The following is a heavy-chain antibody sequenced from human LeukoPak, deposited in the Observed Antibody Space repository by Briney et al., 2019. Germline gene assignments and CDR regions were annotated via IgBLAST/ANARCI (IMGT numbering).Heavy chain of an antibody. D-gene: IGHD3-22*01. J-gene: IGHJ4*02. V-gene: IGHV3-74*01. Sequence: GGSLRLSCAASGFTFSSYWMHWVRQAPGKGLVWVSRINSDGSSTSYADSVKGRFTISRDSAKNTLYLQMNSLRAEDTAVYYCARDTYDSSGYTTTGYWGQGTLVTVSS. CDR1: GFTFSSYW. CDR3: ARDTYDSSGYTTTGY. CDR2: INSDGSST.